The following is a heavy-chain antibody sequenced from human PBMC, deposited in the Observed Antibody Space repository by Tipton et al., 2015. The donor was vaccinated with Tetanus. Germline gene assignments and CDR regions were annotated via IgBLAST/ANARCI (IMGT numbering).Heavy chain of an antibody. Sequence: QLVQSGAEMKKPGASVKVSCTASGYTFTNYYIYWVRQAPGQALEWMGWIDPNSGGTVYAQKFQGRVTMTMDTSISPAYMELRSLRSDDTAVYYCARDRGEYIYGGMDVWGPGATVTVS. J-gene: IGHJ6*02. D-gene: IGHD4-17*01. CDR2: IDPNSGGT. CDR1: GYTFTNYY. CDR3: ARDRGEYIYGGMDV. V-gene: IGHV1-2*02.